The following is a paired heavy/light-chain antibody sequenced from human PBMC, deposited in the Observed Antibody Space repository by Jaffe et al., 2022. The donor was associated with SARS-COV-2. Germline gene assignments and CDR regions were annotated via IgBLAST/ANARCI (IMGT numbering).Heavy chain of an antibody. V-gene: IGHV3-11*01. CDR2: ISSSGSTI. CDR1: GFTFSDYY. D-gene: IGHD5-18*01. Sequence: QVQLVESGGGLVKPGGSLRLSCAASGFTFSDYYMSWIRQAPGKGLEWVSYISSSGSTIYYADSVKGRFTISRDNAKNSLYLQMNSLRAEDTAVYYCARGVYSYGIDYWGQGTLVTVSS. CDR3: ARGVYSYGIDY. J-gene: IGHJ4*02.
Light chain of an antibody. CDR2: KIS. CDR3: MQATQFPFT. Sequence: DIVMTQTPLSSPVTLGQPASISCRSSQSLVHSDGNTYLSWLQQRPGQPPRLLIYKISNRFSGVPDRFSGSGAGTDFTLKISRVEAEDVGVYYCMQATQFPFTFGPGTKVDIK. V-gene: IGKV2-24*01. CDR1: QSLVHSDGNTY. J-gene: IGKJ3*01.